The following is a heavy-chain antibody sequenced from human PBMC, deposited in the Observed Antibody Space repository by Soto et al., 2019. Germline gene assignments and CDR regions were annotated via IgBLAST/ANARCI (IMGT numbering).Heavy chain of an antibody. CDR2: INHSGST. CDR3: AREGPPYYYDSSGYYDGYYYGLAV. Sequence: SETLSLTCAVYGGSFSGYYWSWIRQPPGKGLEWIGEINHSGSTNYNPSLKSRVTISVDTSKNQFSLKLSSVTAADTAVYYCAREGPPYYYDSSGYYDGYYYGLAVWGQGTTVTVSS. D-gene: IGHD3-22*01. CDR1: GGSFSGYY. J-gene: IGHJ6*02. V-gene: IGHV4-34*01.